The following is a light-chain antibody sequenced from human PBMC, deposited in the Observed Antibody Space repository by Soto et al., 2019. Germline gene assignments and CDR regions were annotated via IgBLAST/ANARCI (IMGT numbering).Light chain of an antibody. CDR1: QSVSSN. J-gene: IGKJ1*01. Sequence: EIVMTQSPATLSVSPGERATLSCRASQSVSSNLAWYQQKPGQAPRLLIYGASTRATGIPARFSGSGSGTEFTLTISSLQSEDFAVYYCQQYNNWPPGTFGQGTKVEI. V-gene: IGKV3-15*01. CDR2: GAS. CDR3: QQYNNWPPGT.